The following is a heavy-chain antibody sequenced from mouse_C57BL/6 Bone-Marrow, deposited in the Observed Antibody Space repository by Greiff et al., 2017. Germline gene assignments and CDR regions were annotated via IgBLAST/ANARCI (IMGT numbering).Heavy chain of an antibody. CDR1: GFTFSSYG. V-gene: IGHV5-6*02. D-gene: IGHD1-1*01. J-gene: IGHJ3*01. Sequence: EVMLVESGGDLVKPGGSLKLSCAASGFTFSSYGMSWVRPTPDKRLEWVATISSGGSYTYYPDSVKGRFTISRDNAKNTLYLQMSSLKSEDTAMYYCARAYYYGSWFAYWGQGTLVTVSA. CDR3: ARAYYYGSWFAY. CDR2: ISSGGSYT.